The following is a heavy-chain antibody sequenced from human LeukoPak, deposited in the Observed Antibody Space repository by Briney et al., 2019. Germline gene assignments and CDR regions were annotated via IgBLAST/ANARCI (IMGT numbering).Heavy chain of an antibody. CDR3: AKSDASGSSFYGMDV. CDR2: ISSSSSYI. V-gene: IGHV3-21*04. CDR1: GFTFSSYG. D-gene: IGHD3-10*01. Sequence: GGSLRLSCAASGFTFSSYGMNWVRQAPGKGLEWVSAISSSSSYIYYADSVKGRFTISRDNAKNSLYLQMNSLRAEDTAVYYCAKSDASGSSFYGMDVCGQGTTVTVSS. J-gene: IGHJ6*02.